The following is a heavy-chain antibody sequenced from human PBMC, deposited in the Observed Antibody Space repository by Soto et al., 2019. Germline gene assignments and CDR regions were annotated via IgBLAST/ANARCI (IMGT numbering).Heavy chain of an antibody. Sequence: KRSDKGCGGSFSSYWSCWVRQKPGKGLEWMGIIYPGDSDTRYSPSFQGQVTISADKSISTAYLQWSSLKASDTAMYYCARQDDIDKAARSNYYYGMDVWGQGTTVTVSS. V-gene: IGHV5-51*01. CDR1: GGSFSSYW. J-gene: IGHJ6*02. CDR3: ARQDDIDKAARSNYYYGMDV. CDR2: IYPGDSDT. D-gene: IGHD6-6*01.